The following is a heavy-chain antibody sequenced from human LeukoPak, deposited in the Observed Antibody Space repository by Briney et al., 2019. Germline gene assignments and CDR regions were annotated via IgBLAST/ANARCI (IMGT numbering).Heavy chain of an antibody. D-gene: IGHD3-3*01. Sequence: SETLSLTCTVSGGSVSSGSYYWSWIRQPPGKGLEWIGYIYYSGSTNYNPSLKSRVTISVDTSKNQFSLKLSSVTAADTVVYYCARAPLYYDFWSGYYRGWYYYGMDVWGQGTTVTVSS. CDR3: ARAPLYYDFWSGYYRGWYYYGMDV. CDR2: IYYSGST. CDR1: GGSVSSGSYY. J-gene: IGHJ6*02. V-gene: IGHV4-61*01.